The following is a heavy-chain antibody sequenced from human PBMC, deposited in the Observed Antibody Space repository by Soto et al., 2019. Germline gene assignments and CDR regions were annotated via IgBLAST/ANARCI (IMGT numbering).Heavy chain of an antibody. CDR3: ARDDGMDAFDI. V-gene: IGHV4-31*03. CDR2: IYYSGST. Sequence: SETLSLTCTVSGGSISSGGYYWIWIRHHPGKGLEWIGYIYYSGSTYYNPSLKSRVTISVDTSKNQFSLKLSSVTAADTAVYYCARDDGMDAFDIWGQGTMVTVSS. J-gene: IGHJ3*02. CDR1: GGSISSGGYY.